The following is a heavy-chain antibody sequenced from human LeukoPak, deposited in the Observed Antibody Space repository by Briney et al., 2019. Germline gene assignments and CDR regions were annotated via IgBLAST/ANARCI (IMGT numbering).Heavy chain of an antibody. V-gene: IGHV1-2*06. Sequence: ASVKVSCKASGYTFTGYYMHWVRQAPGQGLEWMGRINPNSGGTNYAQKFQGRVTMTRDTSMSTAHMELSRLRSDDTAVYYCARDPVYYDSSGYNDAFDIWGQGTMVTVSS. J-gene: IGHJ3*02. CDR2: INPNSGGT. CDR3: ARDPVYYDSSGYNDAFDI. D-gene: IGHD3-22*01. CDR1: GYTFTGYY.